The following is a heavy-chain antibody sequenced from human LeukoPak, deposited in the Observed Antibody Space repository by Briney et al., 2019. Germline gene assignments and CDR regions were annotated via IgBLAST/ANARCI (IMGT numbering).Heavy chain of an antibody. Sequence: GGSLRLSCAVSGSTFSIYDMHWVRQAPGKGLEWVAFIRYDGGIKYYADSVKGRFTISKDNSENTVSLQMNSLRPEDTAVYYCTKLAAASPDYWVQGTLVTVSS. CDR1: GSTFSIYD. V-gene: IGHV3-30*02. D-gene: IGHD6-13*01. CDR3: TKLAAASPDY. CDR2: IRYDGGIK. J-gene: IGHJ4*02.